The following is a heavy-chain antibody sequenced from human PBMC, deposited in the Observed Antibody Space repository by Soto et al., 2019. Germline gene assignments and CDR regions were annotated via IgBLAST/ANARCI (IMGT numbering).Heavy chain of an antibody. CDR3: GRTRYAYVSGSTIDN. Sequence: QVQLVQSGAEVMKPGSSVKVSCMPSGGAFSTYPLSSVRQAPGQGREWMGRIVPVLGVPNYAQRFQGSVTMTADKATNTADVELISLRFDDTAVYYCGRTRYAYVSGSTIDNWGQGNLVNVSS. D-gene: IGHD3-10*01. CDR2: IVPVLGVP. CDR1: GGAFSTYP. J-gene: IGHJ4*02. V-gene: IGHV1-69*02.